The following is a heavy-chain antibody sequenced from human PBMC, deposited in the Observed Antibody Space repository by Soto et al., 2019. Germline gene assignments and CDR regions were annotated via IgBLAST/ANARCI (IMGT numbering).Heavy chain of an antibody. J-gene: IGHJ5*01. Sequence: GGSLRLSCAASGFRFRTRAMSWVRQAPGKGLKWVASIRPGGDSTYYADSVKGRFAVSRDNSNVTLYLQMDSLRVEDTAIYYCTTHEEGAPWAGGFDSWGQGTLVTVSS. V-gene: IGHV3-23*01. D-gene: IGHD1-26*01. CDR1: GFRFRTRA. CDR3: TTHEEGAPWAGGFDS. CDR2: IRPGGDST.